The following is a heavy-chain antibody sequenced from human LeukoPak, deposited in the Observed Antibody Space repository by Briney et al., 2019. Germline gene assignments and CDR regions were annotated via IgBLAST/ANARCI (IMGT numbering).Heavy chain of an antibody. CDR1: GFTFSNAW. Sequence: GGSLRLSCAASGFTFSNAWMSWVRQAPGKGLEWVGRIKSNTDGGTTDYAAPVKGRFTISRDDSKNTLYLQMNSLKTEDTAVYYCTTERGSYYTYYFDYWGQGTLVTVSS. V-gene: IGHV3-15*01. CDR2: IKSNTDGGTT. D-gene: IGHD1-26*01. CDR3: TTERGSYYTYYFDY. J-gene: IGHJ4*02.